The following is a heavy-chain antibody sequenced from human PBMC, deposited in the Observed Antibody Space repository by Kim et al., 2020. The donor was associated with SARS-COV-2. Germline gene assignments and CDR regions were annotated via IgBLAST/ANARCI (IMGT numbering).Heavy chain of an antibody. CDR2: IYYSGST. CDR1: GGSFSSYY. V-gene: IGHV4-59*01. Sequence: SETLSLTCAVSGGSFSSYYWSWIRQPPGKGLEWIGYIYYSGSTNYNPSLKSRVTISVDTSKNQFSLKLSSVTAADTAVYYCARDYGYYDSSGYYLRWFDPWGQGTLVTVSS. J-gene: IGHJ5*02. D-gene: IGHD3-22*01. CDR3: ARDYGYYDSSGYYLRWFDP.